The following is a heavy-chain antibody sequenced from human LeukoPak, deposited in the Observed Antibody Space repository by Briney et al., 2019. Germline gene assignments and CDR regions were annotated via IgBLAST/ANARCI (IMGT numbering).Heavy chain of an antibody. J-gene: IGHJ4*02. CDR1: GYTFTVYY. CDR2: INPNSGGT. Sequence: ASVKVSCKASGYTFTVYYMHWVRQAPGQGLEWMGWINPNSGGTNYAQKFQGRVTMTRDTSISTAYMELSRLRSDDTAVYYCARATGYSGYSTYIYYFDYWGQGTLVTVSS. CDR3: ARATGYSGYSTYIYYFDY. V-gene: IGHV1-2*02. D-gene: IGHD5-12*01.